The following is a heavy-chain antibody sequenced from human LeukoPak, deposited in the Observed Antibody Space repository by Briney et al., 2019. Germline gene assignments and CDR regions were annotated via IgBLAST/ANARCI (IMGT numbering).Heavy chain of an antibody. CDR3: ARDSREWGSGDAFDI. CDR1: GFTFSSYS. V-gene: IGHV3-48*01. CDR2: ISSSSSTI. D-gene: IGHD3-16*01. J-gene: IGHJ3*02. Sequence: GGSLRLSCAASGFTFSSYSMNWVRQAPGKGLEWASYISSSSSTIYYADSVKGRFTISRDNAKNSLYLQMNSLRAEDTAVYYCARDSREWGSGDAFDIWGQGTMVTVSS.